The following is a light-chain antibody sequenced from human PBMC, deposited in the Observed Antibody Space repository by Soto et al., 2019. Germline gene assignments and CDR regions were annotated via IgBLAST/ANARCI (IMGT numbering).Light chain of an antibody. J-gene: IGKJ3*01. Sequence: EIVLTQSPVTLSLSPGERATLSCRASQSVSNQLAWYQQKPGQAPRLLIYDASRRVTGIPPRFSGSGSGTDFTLTLSSLEPEDFAVYYCQQSATFGPGTKVDIK. CDR3: QQSAT. CDR1: QSVSNQ. V-gene: IGKV3-11*01. CDR2: DAS.